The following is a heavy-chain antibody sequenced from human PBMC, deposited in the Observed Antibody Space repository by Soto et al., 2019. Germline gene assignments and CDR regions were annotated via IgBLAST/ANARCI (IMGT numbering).Heavy chain of an antibody. D-gene: IGHD3-10*01. V-gene: IGHV3-23*01. CDR2: ISARGGTT. Sequence: EVQLLESGGDLVQPGGSLRLSCEASGFTFSNYAMSWVRQAPGKGLEWVTGISARGGTTYYVDSVKGRFTISRDNSKKALYLQMNALRAEDRAVYYCAKDRGFGAGHGMDVWGQRTTVTVSS. CDR1: GFTFSNYA. CDR3: AKDRGFGAGHGMDV. J-gene: IGHJ6*02.